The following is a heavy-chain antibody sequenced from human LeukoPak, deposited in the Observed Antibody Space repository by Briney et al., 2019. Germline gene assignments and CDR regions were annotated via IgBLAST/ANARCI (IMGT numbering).Heavy chain of an antibody. V-gene: IGHV1-46*01. CDR3: AREAAGTGGLDV. J-gene: IGHJ6*04. CDR1: GYIFTTYN. CDR2: INPSGDTT. D-gene: IGHD6-13*01. Sequence: TSVKVSCKAFGYIFTTYNMYWVRQAPGQGLEWMGIINPSGDTTSYAQKFQGRVTMTRDTSTSTVYMELSSLRSEDTAVYYCAREAAGTGGLDVWGKGTTVTVSS.